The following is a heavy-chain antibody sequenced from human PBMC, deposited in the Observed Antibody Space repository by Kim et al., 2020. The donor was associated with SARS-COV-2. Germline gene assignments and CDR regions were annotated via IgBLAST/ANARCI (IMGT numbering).Heavy chain of an antibody. V-gene: IGHV3-23*01. J-gene: IGHJ4*02. CDR1: GFTFSSYA. CDR2: ISGSGGST. Sequence: GGSLRLSCAASGFTFSSYAMSWVRQAPGKGLEWVSAISGSGGSTYYADSVKGRFTISRDNSKNTLYLQMNSLRAEDTAVYYCAKEVLYWYSSSWYYFDYWGQGTLVTVSS. D-gene: IGHD6-13*01. CDR3: AKEVLYWYSSSWYYFDY.